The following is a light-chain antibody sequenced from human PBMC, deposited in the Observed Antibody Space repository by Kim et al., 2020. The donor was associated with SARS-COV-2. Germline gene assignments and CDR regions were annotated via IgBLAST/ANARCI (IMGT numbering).Light chain of an antibody. CDR1: QGISSY. CDR2: AAS. J-gene: IGKJ3*01. V-gene: IGKV1-8*01. Sequence: AIRMTQSPSSFSASTGDRVTITCRASQGISSYLAWYQQKPGKAPKLLIYAASTLQSGVPSRFSGSGSGTDFTLTISCLQSEDFATYYCQQYYSYLTFGPGTKVDSK. CDR3: QQYYSYLT.